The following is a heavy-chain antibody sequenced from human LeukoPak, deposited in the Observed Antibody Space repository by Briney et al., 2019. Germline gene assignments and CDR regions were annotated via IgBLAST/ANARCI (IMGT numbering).Heavy chain of an antibody. CDR3: AALRVATPS. J-gene: IGHJ4*02. V-gene: IGHV1-58*02. Sequence: GTSVKVSCKASGFTLSSSAIQWVRQTRGQRPEWMGWIVVGSDSTNYAQNFQERLTITRDMSTSTAYMELSSLRYEDTAVYYCAALRVATPSWGQGTLVTVSS. CDR2: IVVGSDST. CDR1: GFTLSSSA. D-gene: IGHD3-3*01.